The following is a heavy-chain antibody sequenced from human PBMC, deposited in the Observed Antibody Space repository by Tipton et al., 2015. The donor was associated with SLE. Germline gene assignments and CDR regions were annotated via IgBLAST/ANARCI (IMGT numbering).Heavy chain of an antibody. CDR3: ARGLSLNYFDY. V-gene: IGHV4-34*01. Sequence: TLSLTCAVYGGSFSGYYWSWIRQSPGKGLEWIGEINHSGSTNYNPSLKSRVTISVDTSKNQFSLKLNSVTAADTAVYYCARGLSLNYFDYWGQGTLVTVSS. CDR2: INHSGST. J-gene: IGHJ4*02. CDR1: GGSFSGYY.